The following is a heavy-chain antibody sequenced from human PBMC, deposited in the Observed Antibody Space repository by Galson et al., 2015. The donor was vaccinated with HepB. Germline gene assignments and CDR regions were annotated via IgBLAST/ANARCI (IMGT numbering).Heavy chain of an antibody. D-gene: IGHD4-11*01. Sequence: SPRLSCAASGFTFDDYAMHWVRQAPGKGLEWVSGISWNSGSIGYADSVKGRFTISRDNAKNSLYLQMNSLRAEDTALYYCAKDSGMTTALAYWGQGTLVTVSS. J-gene: IGHJ4*02. V-gene: IGHV3-9*01. CDR2: ISWNSGSI. CDR1: GFTFDDYA. CDR3: AKDSGMTTALAY.